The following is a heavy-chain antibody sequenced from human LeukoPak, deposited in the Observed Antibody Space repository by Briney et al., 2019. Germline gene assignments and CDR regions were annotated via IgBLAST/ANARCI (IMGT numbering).Heavy chain of an antibody. CDR3: AKRVPYSSSSVYFDY. V-gene: IGHV3-23*01. D-gene: IGHD6-6*01. J-gene: IGHJ4*02. CDR1: GFTFSSYG. CDR2: ISDSGSDT. Sequence: TGGSLRLSCAVSGFTFSSYGMSWVRQALGKGLEWVSAISDSGSDTYYADSVKGRFTISKDNSKNTLYLRMNSLRADDTAVYYCAKRVPYSSSSVYFDYWGQGTLVTVSS.